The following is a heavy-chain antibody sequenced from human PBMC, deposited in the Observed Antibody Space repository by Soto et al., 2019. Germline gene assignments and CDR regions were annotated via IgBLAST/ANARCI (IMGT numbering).Heavy chain of an antibody. CDR1: GYNFAGYW. D-gene: IGHD3-3*01. CDR2: ISPSDSDT. J-gene: IGHJ4*02. CDR3: ARGGVSTRTFDY. V-gene: IGHV5-51*01. Sequence: GESLKISCKGSGYNFAGYWIAWVRQMPGKGLELMGIISPSDSDTRYRPSFQGQVTISADKSISSAYLQWSSLRASDTAMYYCARGGVSTRTFDYWGQGTPVTV.